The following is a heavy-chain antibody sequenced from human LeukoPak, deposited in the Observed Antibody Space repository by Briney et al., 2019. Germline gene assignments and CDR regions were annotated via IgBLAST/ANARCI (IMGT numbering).Heavy chain of an antibody. CDR2: ISSGSSTI. D-gene: IGHD6-13*01. CDR1: GFTFSRDS. CDR3: ARRAAAGSCFDY. Sequence: GGSLRLSCAASGFTFSRDSMDWVRQAPGKGLEWVSFISSGSSTISHADSVKGRFTISRDNAENSLYLQMNSLRAEDTAMYYCARRAAAGSCFDYWGQGTLVTVSS. J-gene: IGHJ4*02. V-gene: IGHV3-48*04.